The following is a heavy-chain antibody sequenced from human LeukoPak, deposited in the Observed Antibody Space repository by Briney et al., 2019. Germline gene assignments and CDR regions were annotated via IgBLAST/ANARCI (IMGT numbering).Heavy chain of an antibody. D-gene: IGHD3-10*01. CDR1: GFTFSSCW. CDR2: INSDGSST. Sequence: WESLRLSCAASGFTFSSCWMHWGRQPPGQGLVSVSRINSDGSSTSYADSVKSRFTISRAKDKNTLYLQMNSLRAEDTDVYYCATYGEFDYWGQGTLVTVSS. J-gene: IGHJ4*02. V-gene: IGHV3-74*01. CDR3: ATYGEFDY.